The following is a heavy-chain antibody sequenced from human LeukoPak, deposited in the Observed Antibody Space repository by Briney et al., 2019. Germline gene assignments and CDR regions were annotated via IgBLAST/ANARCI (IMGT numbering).Heavy chain of an antibody. CDR3: ARRSDGSGSYYDYYYYGMDV. V-gene: IGHV1-69*04. J-gene: IGHJ6*02. CDR2: IIPILGIA. CDR1: GGTFSSYA. D-gene: IGHD3-10*01. Sequence: ASVTVSFKASGGTFSSYAISWVRQAPGQGLEWMGRIIPILGIANYAQKFQGRVTITADKSTSTAYMELSSLRSEDTAVYYCARRSDGSGSYYDYYYYGMDVWGQGTTVTVSS.